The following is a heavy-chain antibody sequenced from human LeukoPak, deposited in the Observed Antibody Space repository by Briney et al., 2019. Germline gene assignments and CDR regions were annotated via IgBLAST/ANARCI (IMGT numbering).Heavy chain of an antibody. CDR3: AREPRYDILTGYYTHLDY. CDR1: GGSISSYY. V-gene: IGHV4-59*01. D-gene: IGHD3-9*01. J-gene: IGHJ4*02. Sequence: KPSETLSLTCSVSGGSISSYYWSWIRQPPGKGLEWIGYNYNPSLKSRVTISVDTSKNQFSLTLSSVTAADTAVYYCAREPRYDILTGYYTHLDYWGQGTLVTVSS.